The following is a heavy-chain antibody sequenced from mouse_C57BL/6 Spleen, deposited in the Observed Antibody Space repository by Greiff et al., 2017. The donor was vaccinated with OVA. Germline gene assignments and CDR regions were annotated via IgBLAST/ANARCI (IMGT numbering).Heavy chain of an antibody. CDR2: ISSGSSTI. V-gene: IGHV5-17*01. Sequence: EVKLMESGGGLVKPGGSLKLSCAASGFTFSDYGMHWVRQAPEKGLEWVAYISSGSSTIYYADTVKGRFTISRDNAKNTLFLQMTSLRSEDTAMYYCARRNYYGRDAMDYWGQGTSVTVSS. J-gene: IGHJ4*01. CDR3: ARRNYYGRDAMDY. D-gene: IGHD1-1*01. CDR1: GFTFSDYG.